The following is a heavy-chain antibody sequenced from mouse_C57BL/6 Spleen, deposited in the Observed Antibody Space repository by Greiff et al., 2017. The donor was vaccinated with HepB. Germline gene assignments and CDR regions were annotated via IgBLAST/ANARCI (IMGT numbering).Heavy chain of an antibody. D-gene: IGHD2-5*01. CDR2: ISSGSSTI. V-gene: IGHV5-17*01. Sequence: DVHLVESGGGLVKPGGSLKLSCAASGFTFSDYGMHWVRQAPEKGLEWVAYISSGSSTIYYADTVKGRFTISRDNAKNTLFLQMTSLRSEDTAMYYCARVYYSNYEFAYWGQGTLVTVSA. CDR3: ARVYYSNYEFAY. CDR1: GFTFSDYG. J-gene: IGHJ3*01.